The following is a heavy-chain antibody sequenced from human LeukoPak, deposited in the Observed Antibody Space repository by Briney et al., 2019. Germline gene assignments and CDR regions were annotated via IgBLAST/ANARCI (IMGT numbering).Heavy chain of an antibody. D-gene: IGHD5-24*01. J-gene: IGHJ4*02. CDR3: ARDLGIEMATIMDY. V-gene: IGHV3-23*01. CDR1: GFTFSSYA. CDR2: ISGSGGST. Sequence: GGSLRLSCAASGFTFSSYAMSWVRQAPGKGLEWVSAISGSGGSTYYADPVKGRFTISRDNSKNTLYLQMNSLRAEDTAVYYCARDLGIEMATIMDYWGQGTLVTVSS.